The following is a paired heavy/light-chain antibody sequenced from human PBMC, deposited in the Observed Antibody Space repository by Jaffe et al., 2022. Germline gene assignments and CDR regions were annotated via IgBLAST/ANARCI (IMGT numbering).Light chain of an antibody. CDR1: QSVYTY. V-gene: IGKV3-11*01. CDR3: QQRLNWLT. CDR2: DAS. J-gene: IGKJ4*01. Sequence: IVLTQSPATLSLSPGERATLSCRASQSVYTYLAWYQQKPGQAPRLLIYDASSRATGIPARFSGSGSGTDFTLTISSLEPEDFAVYYCQQRLNWLTFGGGTKVEIK.
Heavy chain of an antibody. CDR3: ARDVRLGNRYYFDS. D-gene: IGHD7-27*01. Sequence: QVQLQESGPGLLKPSETLSLTCTVSGGSISGFYWSWVRQPPGKGLEWIGYFFHTGSTVYNPSLQSRVTISVDTSKNQFSLNLNSVTAADTAVYYCARDVRLGNRYYFDSWGQGTLVTVSS. J-gene: IGHJ4*02. V-gene: IGHV4-59*01. CDR1: GGSISGFY. CDR2: FFHTGST.